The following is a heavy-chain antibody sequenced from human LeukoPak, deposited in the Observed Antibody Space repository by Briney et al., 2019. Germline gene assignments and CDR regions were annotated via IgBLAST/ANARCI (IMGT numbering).Heavy chain of an antibody. V-gene: IGHV4-59*12. D-gene: IGHD6-13*01. CDR3: AIFPVGIAAAGTLY. CDR1: GGSISSYY. Sequence: SETLSLTCTVSGGSISSYYWSWIRQPPGKGLEWIGYIYYSGSTNYNPSLKSRVTISVDTSKNQFSLKLTSVTAADTAVYYCAIFPVGIAAAGTLYWGQGTLVTVSS. J-gene: IGHJ4*02. CDR2: IYYSGST.